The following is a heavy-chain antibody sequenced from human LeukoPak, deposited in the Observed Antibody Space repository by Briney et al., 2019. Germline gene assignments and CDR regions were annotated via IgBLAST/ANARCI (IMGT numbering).Heavy chain of an antibody. Sequence: ASVKVSCRASGDSFTSFFMQWLRQAPGKGPEWMGIINPRGGSTDYSQKFQGRVTMTSDTSTSTVYLEVNDLTSEDTAVYFCARVGVTAATADYWGQGTLVTVSS. CDR2: INPRGGST. CDR1: GDSFTSFF. D-gene: IGHD6-25*01. J-gene: IGHJ4*02. CDR3: ARVGVTAATADY. V-gene: IGHV1-46*01.